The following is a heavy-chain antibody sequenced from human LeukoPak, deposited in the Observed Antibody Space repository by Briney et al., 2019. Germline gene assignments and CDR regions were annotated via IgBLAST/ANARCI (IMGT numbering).Heavy chain of an antibody. CDR1: GFTFSSYS. J-gene: IGHJ4*02. CDR2: ISTGSSHI. V-gene: IGHV3-21*01. CDR3: ARGALAGSFDY. D-gene: IGHD6-19*01. Sequence: PGGSLRLSCAASGFTFSSYSMNWVRQAPGKGLEWVSCISTGSSHIYYADSMKGRFTISRDNAKNSLYLQMNSLRAEDTAVYYCARGALAGSFDYWGQGTLVTVSS.